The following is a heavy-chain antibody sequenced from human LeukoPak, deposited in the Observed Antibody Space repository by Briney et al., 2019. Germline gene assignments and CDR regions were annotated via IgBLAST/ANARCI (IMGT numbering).Heavy chain of an antibody. CDR1: GYTFTGYY. V-gene: IGHV1-2*02. CDR3: ARAGDFWSGYREYYYYYYMDV. D-gene: IGHD3-3*01. CDR2: INPNSGGT. Sequence: ASVKVSCKASGYTFTGYYMHWVRQAPGQGLEWMGWINPNSGGTNYAQKFQGRVTMTRDTSISTAYMELSSLRSEDTAVYYCARAGDFWSGYREYYYYYYMDVWGKGTTVTVSS. J-gene: IGHJ6*03.